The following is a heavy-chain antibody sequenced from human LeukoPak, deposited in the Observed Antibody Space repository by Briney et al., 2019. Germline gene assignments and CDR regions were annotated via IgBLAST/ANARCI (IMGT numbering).Heavy chain of an antibody. CDR2: IKPDSGSS. D-gene: IGHD6-19*01. CDR1: GYTFTAYY. J-gene: IGHJ4*02. CDR3: ARARVPIAVAGLYYFDY. V-gene: IGHV1-2*02. Sequence: ASVKVSCKASGYTFTAYYIHWLRQAPGQGPEWMGWIKPDSGSSHYAQKIQGRVTMTRDTSSNSAYMDLTRLKSDDTALYYCARARVPIAVAGLYYFDYWGQGALVTVSS.